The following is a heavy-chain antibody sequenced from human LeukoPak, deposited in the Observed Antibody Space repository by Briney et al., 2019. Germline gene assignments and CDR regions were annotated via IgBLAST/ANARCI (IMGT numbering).Heavy chain of an antibody. Sequence: GGSLRLSCATSGFTISPYSMSWVRQAPGKGLEWVALIQDDGAKTNYADSVRGRFTISRDNSRSTVYLQMNGLKPDDTAVYYCATQTITLVVVISPFDYWGQGALVTVSS. V-gene: IGHV3-30*02. CDR3: ATQTITLVVVISPFDY. CDR1: GFTISPYS. D-gene: IGHD3-22*01. J-gene: IGHJ4*02. CDR2: IQDDGAKT.